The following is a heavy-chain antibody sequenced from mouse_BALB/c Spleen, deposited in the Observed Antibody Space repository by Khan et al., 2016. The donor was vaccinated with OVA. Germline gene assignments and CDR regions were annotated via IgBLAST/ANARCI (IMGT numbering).Heavy chain of an antibody. CDR3: TRHGYVAWFTY. J-gene: IGHJ3*01. D-gene: IGHD2-2*01. V-gene: IGHV1S135*01. Sequence: EVELVESGPELMKPGASVKISCKASGYSFTSYYIHWVMQSHGKSLEWIGYIDPFSGGTTYNQKFKGKATLTVDKSSSTAYIHLSNLISEGSVVYYCTRHGYVAWFTYWGQGTMVTVSA. CDR2: IDPFSGGT. CDR1: GYSFTSYY.